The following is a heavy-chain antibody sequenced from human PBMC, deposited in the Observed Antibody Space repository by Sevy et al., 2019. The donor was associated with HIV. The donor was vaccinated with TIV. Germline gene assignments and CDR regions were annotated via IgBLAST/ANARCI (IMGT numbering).Heavy chain of an antibody. CDR2: IYHSGST. Sequence: SESLSLTCAVSGYSISSGYYWGWIRQPPGKGLEWIGSIYHSGSTYYDPSLKSRVTISVDTSRNQFSLKLSSVTAADTAVYYCAGGVVPAAIGYSGTNFVVYWGQGTLVTVPS. V-gene: IGHV4-38-2*01. J-gene: IGHJ4*02. D-gene: IGHD2-2*02. CDR1: GYSISSGYY. CDR3: AGGVVPAAIGYSGTNFVVY.